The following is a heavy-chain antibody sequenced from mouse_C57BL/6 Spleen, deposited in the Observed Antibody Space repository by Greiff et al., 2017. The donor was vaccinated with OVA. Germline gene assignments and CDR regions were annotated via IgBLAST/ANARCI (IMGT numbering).Heavy chain of an antibody. CDR3: ARSSSSGYPAMDY. CDR1: GYAFSSYW. V-gene: IGHV1-80*01. J-gene: IGHJ4*01. D-gene: IGHD3-2*02. Sequence: VQLQESGAELVKPGASVKISCKASGYAFSSYWMNWVKQRPGKGLEWIGQIYPGDGDTNYNGKFKGKATLTADKSSSTAYMQLSSLTSEDSAVYFCARSSSSGYPAMDYWGQGTSVTVSS. CDR2: IYPGDGDT.